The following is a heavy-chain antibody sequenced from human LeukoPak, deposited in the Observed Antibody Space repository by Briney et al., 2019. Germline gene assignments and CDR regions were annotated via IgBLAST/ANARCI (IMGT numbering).Heavy chain of an antibody. J-gene: IGHJ6*03. CDR1: GFTVSSNY. D-gene: IGHD4-17*01. CDR2: IYSGGST. CDR3: AKDDDYGDYYYYYYMDV. V-gene: IGHV3-53*01. Sequence: GGSLRLSCAASGFTVSSNYMSWVRQAPGKGLEWVSVIYSGGSTYYADSVKGRFTISRDNSKNTLYLQMNSLRAEDTAVYYCAKDDDYGDYYYYYYMDVWGKGTTVTVSS.